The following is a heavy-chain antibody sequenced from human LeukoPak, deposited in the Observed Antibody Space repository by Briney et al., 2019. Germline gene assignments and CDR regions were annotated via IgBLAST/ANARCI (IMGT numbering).Heavy chain of an antibody. CDR3: ARGRGGGGGSNNWFDP. V-gene: IGHV4-59*01. D-gene: IGHD2-15*01. CDR2: IYYSGTT. J-gene: IGHJ5*02. Sequence: PSETLSLTCTVSGASISGYYWSWIRQPPGKGLEWIGYIYYSGTTNYNPSLKSRLTMSVDTSKNHFSLKLTSVTAADTAVYYCARGRGGGGGSNNWFDPWGQGTLVTVSS. CDR1: GASISGYY.